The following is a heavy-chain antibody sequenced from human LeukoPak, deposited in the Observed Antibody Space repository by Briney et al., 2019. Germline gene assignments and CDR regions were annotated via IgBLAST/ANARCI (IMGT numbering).Heavy chain of an antibody. CDR2: ISGGATST. CDR1: GFTFSSYA. V-gene: IGHV3-23*01. J-gene: IGHJ4*02. Sequence: GGSLRLSCVASGFTFSSYAMTWVRQAPGKGLEWVSAISGGATSTYYADSVRGRFTISRDNSKNTEYLQMNSLRAEDTAVYYCAKFGPGSYCSTSSCWGFFDYWGQGTLVTVSS. CDR3: AKFGPGSYCSTSSCWGFFDY. D-gene: IGHD2-2*01.